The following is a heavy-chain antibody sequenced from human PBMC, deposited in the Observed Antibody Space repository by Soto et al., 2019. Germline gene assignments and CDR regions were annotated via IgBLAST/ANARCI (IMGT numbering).Heavy chain of an antibody. D-gene: IGHD2-2*02. J-gene: IGHJ4*02. CDR3: AKDCSSTRCYNY. CDR2: IGGSGSST. Sequence: GGSLRLSCAASGFTFSSYAMSWVRQAPGKGLEWVSGIGGSGSSTYYADSVKGRFTISRDNSKKTLYLQMNSLRAEDTAVYYCAKDCSSTRCYNYWGQGTLVTVSS. CDR1: GFTFSSYA. V-gene: IGHV3-23*01.